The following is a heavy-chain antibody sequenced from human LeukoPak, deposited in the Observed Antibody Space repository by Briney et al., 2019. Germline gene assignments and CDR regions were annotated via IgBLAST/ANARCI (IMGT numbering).Heavy chain of an antibody. J-gene: IGHJ4*02. V-gene: IGHV1-8*02. CDR1: GYTFTGYY. D-gene: IGHD1-26*01. CDR3: ARGRVGATRYFSY. Sequence: GASVKVSCKASGYTFTGYYMHWVRQAPGQGLESMGWMNPNSGNTGYAQKFQGRVTMTRNTSISTAYMELSSLRSEDTAVYYCARGRVGATRYFSYWGQGTLVTVSS. CDR2: MNPNSGNT.